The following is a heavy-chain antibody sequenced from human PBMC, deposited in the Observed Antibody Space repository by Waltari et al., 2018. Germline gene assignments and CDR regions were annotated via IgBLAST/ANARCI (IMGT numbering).Heavy chain of an antibody. D-gene: IGHD5-12*01. Sequence: QGLEWMGGIIPIFGTANYAQKFQGRVTITADESTSTAYMELSSLRSEDTAVYYCARVLRSGYAQGYYYYYGMDVWGQGTTVTVSS. J-gene: IGHJ6*02. CDR2: IIPIFGTA. V-gene: IGHV1-69*01. CDR3: ARVLRSGYAQGYYYYYGMDV.